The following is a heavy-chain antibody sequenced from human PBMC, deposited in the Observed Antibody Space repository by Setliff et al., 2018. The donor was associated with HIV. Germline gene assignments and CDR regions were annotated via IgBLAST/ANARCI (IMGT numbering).Heavy chain of an antibody. CDR2: IKQDGSSK. CDR3: ALAGRAVYY. J-gene: IGHJ4*02. D-gene: IGHD6-19*01. V-gene: IGHV3-7*01. CDR1: GFTFSNYW. Sequence: GGSLRLSCAASGFTFSNYWMSWVRQAPGKGLEWVANIKQDGSSKYYADSVKGRFTISRDDSKNTLYLQMNSLRPEDTAVYYCALAGRAVYYWGQGTLVTVSS.